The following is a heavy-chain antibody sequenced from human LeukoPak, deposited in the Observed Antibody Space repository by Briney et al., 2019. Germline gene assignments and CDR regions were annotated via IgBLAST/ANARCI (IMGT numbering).Heavy chain of an antibody. J-gene: IGHJ6*03. CDR3: ARDVSSASFTYYYYYMDV. Sequence: SETLSLTCTVSGGSISSGSYYWSWIRQPAGKGLEWIGRIYTSGSTNYNPSLKSRVTISVDTSKNQFSLKLSSVTAADTAVYYCARDVSSASFTYYYYYMDVWGKGTTVTVSS. V-gene: IGHV4-61*02. CDR2: IYTSGST. CDR1: GGSISSGSYY. D-gene: IGHD3-16*01.